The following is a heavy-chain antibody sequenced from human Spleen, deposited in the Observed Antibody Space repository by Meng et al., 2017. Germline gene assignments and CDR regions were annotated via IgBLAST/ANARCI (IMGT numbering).Heavy chain of an antibody. V-gene: IGHV4-39*01. D-gene: IGHD6-19*01. CDR3: VRSSGWVRTGFDP. CDR2: IGHSGIT. CDR1: GGSISTSVYY. Sequence: QPQLQESGPGLGKPSEALCLTCSVSGGSISTSVYYWGLIRQPPGKGLEWIGSIGHSGITYYTPSLKSRVTVSIDTSKSQFSLKLTSVTAADTAVYYCVRSSGWVRTGFDPWGQGTLVTVSS. J-gene: IGHJ5*02.